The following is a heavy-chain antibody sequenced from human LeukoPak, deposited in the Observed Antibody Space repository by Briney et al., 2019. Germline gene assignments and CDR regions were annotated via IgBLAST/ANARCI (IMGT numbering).Heavy chain of an antibody. CDR1: CGSNSSSGYF. V-gene: IGHV4-39*07. D-gene: IGHD3-10*01. J-gene: IGHJ6*03. Sequence: SETLSLTCPVSCGSNSSSGYFWGWIRQPPGKGLEWVGSIYFSGSTFYNPSLKSRVTISVDTSKNQFSLKLSSVTAADTAVYYCARCLPAPIYGSGSYNKIPNFGMDVWGKGTTVTISS. CDR3: ARCLPAPIYGSGSYNKIPNFGMDV. CDR2: IYFSGST.